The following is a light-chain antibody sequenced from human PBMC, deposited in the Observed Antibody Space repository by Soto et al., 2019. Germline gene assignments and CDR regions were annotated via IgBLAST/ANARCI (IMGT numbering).Light chain of an antibody. V-gene: IGKV1-9*01. CDR3: QQLTNYRFT. CDR2: GAS. CDR1: QGINSF. Sequence: IQLTQSPSSLSASVGDRVTITCRASQGINSFVAWYQQKPGKAPKLLIYGASTLQSGVPSRFSGSGSGTDFTRTITGLQPEDFATYSCQQLTNYRFTFGQGTKLQIK. J-gene: IGKJ2*01.